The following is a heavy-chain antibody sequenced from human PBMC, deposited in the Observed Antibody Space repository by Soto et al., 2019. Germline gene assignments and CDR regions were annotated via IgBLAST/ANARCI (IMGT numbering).Heavy chain of an antibody. D-gene: IGHD3-3*01. J-gene: IGHJ4*02. Sequence: EVQLLESGGGLVQPGGSLRLSCAASGFTFSTCAMSWVRQTPGKGLEWVSAVSASGSSTYYADSLKGRFTISRDKSKNTLYLQMNRLRAEDTAKYYCANAHHPYFWSGFKDWGQGTLVTVSS. CDR1: GFTFSTCA. V-gene: IGHV3-23*01. CDR3: ANAHHPYFWSGFKD. CDR2: VSASGSST.